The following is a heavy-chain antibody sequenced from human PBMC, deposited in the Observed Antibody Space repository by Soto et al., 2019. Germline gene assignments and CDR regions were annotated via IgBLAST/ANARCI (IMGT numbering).Heavy chain of an antibody. CDR2: ISGYNGNT. CDR1: GYSFTTYG. V-gene: IGHV1-18*01. J-gene: IGHJ6*02. CDR3: AREGPAPYYPHRMDV. Sequence: QVQLVQSRGEVKKPGASVKVSCKTSGYSFTTYGISWVRQAPGQGLEWMGWISGYNGNTNYAQKLRGRLTMTTDTPXXTAYMGLTRPTSADTAVYYCAREGPAPYYPHRMDVWGQGSTVTLSS.